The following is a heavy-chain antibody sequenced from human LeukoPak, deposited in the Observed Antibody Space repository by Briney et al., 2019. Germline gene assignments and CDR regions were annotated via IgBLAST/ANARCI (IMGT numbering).Heavy chain of an antibody. V-gene: IGHV3-7*03. CDR2: IKQDGSEK. CDR1: GFTFSSYW. CDR3: GRSAAAGFFDY. D-gene: IGHD6-13*01. J-gene: IGHJ4*02. Sequence: GGSLRLSCAASGFTFSSYWMSWVRQAPGRGLEWVANIKQDGSEKYYVDSEKGRFTISRDNAKNSLYMQMNSLRAEDTAVYYCGRSAAAGFFDYWGQGTLVTVSS.